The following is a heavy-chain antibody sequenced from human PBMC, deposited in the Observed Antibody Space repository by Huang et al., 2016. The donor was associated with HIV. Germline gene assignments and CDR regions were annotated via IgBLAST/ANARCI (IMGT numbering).Heavy chain of an antibody. CDR2: ISNDGSNN. V-gene: IGHV3-30-3*01. J-gene: IGHJ3*02. CDR3: ARAKDTWDAYDI. Sequence: QVQLVESGGGVVQPGRYLRLSCAASGFPFNNHAMHWVRQDPGKGLDGVAIISNDGSNNYYADSVKGRFTISRDSSKSTLFLHMTSLRTEDTAVYYCARAKDTWDAYDIWGQGTMVIVSS. D-gene: IGHD5-18*01. CDR1: GFPFNNHA.